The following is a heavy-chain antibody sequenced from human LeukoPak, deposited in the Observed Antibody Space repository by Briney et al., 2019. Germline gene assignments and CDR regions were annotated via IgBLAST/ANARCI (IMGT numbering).Heavy chain of an antibody. V-gene: IGHV5-51*01. Sequence: PGESLKISCKGSGYSFTSYLIGWVRQMPGKGLEWMGIIDPGDSDTKYSPPFQGQVTFSADRSISTAYLQWSSLRASDTAMYYRARLNDGFDIWGQGTMVTVSS. CDR1: GYSFTSYL. CDR2: IDPGDSDT. J-gene: IGHJ3*02. CDR3: ARLNDGFDI.